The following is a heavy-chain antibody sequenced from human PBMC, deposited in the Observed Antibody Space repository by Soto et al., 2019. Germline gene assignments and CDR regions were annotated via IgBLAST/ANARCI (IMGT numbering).Heavy chain of an antibody. D-gene: IGHD1-1*01. CDR1: GFTFSKYA. V-gene: IGHV3-23*01. CDR2: ISGTAVST. Sequence: EVVLLESGGGLAQPGGYLRLSCVASGFTFSKYAMNWVRQAPGKGLEWVASISGTAVSTDYADSVKGRFTISRDNSKNTVSLQMDNLRVEDTATYYCVNWNDEDVDWGQGTLVAVSS. CDR3: VNWNDEDVD. J-gene: IGHJ4*01.